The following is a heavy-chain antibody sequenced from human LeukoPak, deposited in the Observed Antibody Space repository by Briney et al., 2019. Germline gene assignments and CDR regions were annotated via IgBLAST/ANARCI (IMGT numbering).Heavy chain of an antibody. CDR3: ARDQSSMIADY. CDR2: IIPILGIA. Sequence: SVKVSCKASGGTFSSYAMSWVRQAPGQGLEWMGRIIPILGIANYAQKFQGRVTITADKSTSTAYMELSSLRSEDTAVYYCARDQSSMIADYWGQGTLVTVSS. J-gene: IGHJ4*02. V-gene: IGHV1-69*04. CDR1: GGTFSSYA. D-gene: IGHD3-22*01.